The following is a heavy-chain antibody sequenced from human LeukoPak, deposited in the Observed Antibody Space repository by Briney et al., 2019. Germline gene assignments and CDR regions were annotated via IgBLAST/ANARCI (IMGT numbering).Heavy chain of an antibody. Sequence: KPGGSLRLSCAASGFTFSSYSMNWVRQAPGKGLEWVSSISSSSSYIYYADSVKGRFTISRDNSKNTLYLQMNSLRAEDTAVYYCAKDGFYGDYAGNFDYWGQGTLVTVSS. V-gene: IGHV3-21*04. CDR2: ISSSSSYI. CDR1: GFTFSSYS. CDR3: AKDGFYGDYAGNFDY. D-gene: IGHD4-17*01. J-gene: IGHJ4*02.